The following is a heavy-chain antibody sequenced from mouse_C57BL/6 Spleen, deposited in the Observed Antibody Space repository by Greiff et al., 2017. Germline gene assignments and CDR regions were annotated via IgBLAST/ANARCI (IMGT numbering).Heavy chain of an antibody. V-gene: IGHV1-22*01. CDR3: AIYYGNFRYYFVY. CDR2: INPHNGGT. CDR1: GYTFTDYN. Sequence: EVQLQQSGPELVKPGASVKMSCKASGYTFTDYNMHWVKQSHGKSLEWIGYINPHNGGTSYNQKFKGKATLTVNKSSSTAYMELRSLTSEDSAVYYCAIYYGNFRYYFVYWGQGTTLTVSS. D-gene: IGHD2-1*01. J-gene: IGHJ2*01.